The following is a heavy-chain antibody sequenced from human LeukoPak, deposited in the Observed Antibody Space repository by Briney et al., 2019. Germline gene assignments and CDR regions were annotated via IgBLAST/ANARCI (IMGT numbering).Heavy chain of an antibody. CDR2: IRSDGSSQ. V-gene: IGHV3-30*02. D-gene: IGHD1/OR15-1a*01. J-gene: IGHJ6*03. Sequence: GGSLRLSCAASGFTFSDYGMHWVRQAPGKGLEWVAFIRSDGSSQYYADSVKGRFTISRDNSKNTLYLQMNSLRPEDTAVYFCAKNDRTNYYYYYYMDVWGKGTTVTISS. CDR3: AKNDRTNYYYYYYMDV. CDR1: GFTFSDYG.